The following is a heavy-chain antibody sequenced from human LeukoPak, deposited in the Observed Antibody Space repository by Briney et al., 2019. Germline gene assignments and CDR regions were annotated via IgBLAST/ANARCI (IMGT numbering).Heavy chain of an antibody. CDR3: AKDRDDYVWGSYLGAFDI. V-gene: IGHV3-23*01. J-gene: IGHJ3*02. CDR2: ISGSGGST. Sequence: GGSLRLSCAASGFTFSSYTMSWVRQAPGKGLEWVAAISGSGGSTYYADSVKGRFTTSRDNSKNTLYLQMNSLRAEDTAVFYCAKDRDDYVWGSYLGAFDIWGQGTMVTVSS. CDR1: GFTFSSYT. D-gene: IGHD3-16*01.